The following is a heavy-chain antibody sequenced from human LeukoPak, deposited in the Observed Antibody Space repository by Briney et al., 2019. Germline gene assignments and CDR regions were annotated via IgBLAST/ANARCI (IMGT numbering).Heavy chain of an antibody. CDR2: ISSNGGST. Sequence: GGSLRLSCSASGFTFSSYAMHWVRQAPGKGLEYVSAISSNGGSTYYADSVKGRFTISRDNYKNTLYLQMSSLRAEDTAVYYCVTLPFTITYSYGMDVWGQGTTVTVSS. J-gene: IGHJ6*02. CDR1: GFTFSSYA. CDR3: VTLPFTITYSYGMDV. V-gene: IGHV3-64D*06. D-gene: IGHD5-12*01.